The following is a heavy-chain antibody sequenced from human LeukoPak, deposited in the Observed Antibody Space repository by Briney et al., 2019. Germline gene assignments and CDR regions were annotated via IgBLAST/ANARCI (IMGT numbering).Heavy chain of an antibody. D-gene: IGHD3-3*01. V-gene: IGHV7-4-1*02. CDR1: GYTFTYYG. Sequence: GASVKVSCKASGYTFTYYGVNWVRQAPGQGLECLGGINTNTGNPTYAQGFTGRFVFSLDTSVSTAYLQISSLKAEDTAVYYCARSPLRFLEWLLYWGQGTLVTVSS. CDR3: ARSPLRFLEWLLY. CDR2: INTNTGNP. J-gene: IGHJ4*02.